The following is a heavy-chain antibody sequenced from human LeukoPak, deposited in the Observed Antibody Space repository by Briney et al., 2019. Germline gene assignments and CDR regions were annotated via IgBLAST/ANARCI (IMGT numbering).Heavy chain of an antibody. CDR1: GGTFSSYA. J-gene: IGHJ4*02. V-gene: IGHV1-69*04. CDR2: IIPILGIA. D-gene: IGHD1-26*01. CDR3: ARYSGRGSYLTLGDY. Sequence: GASVKVSCKASGGTFSSYAISWVRQAPGQGLEWMGRIIPILGIANYAQKFQGRVTITADKSTSTAYMELSSLRSEDTAVYYCARYSGRGSYLTLGDYWGQGTLVTVSS.